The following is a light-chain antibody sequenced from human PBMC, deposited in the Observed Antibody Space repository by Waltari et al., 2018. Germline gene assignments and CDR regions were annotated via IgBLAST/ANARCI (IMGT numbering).Light chain of an antibody. CDR2: GAS. Sequence: EIVLTQSPSTLSLSAGERATLSCRASQSIYATYLAWYQQKPGQAPRLLIFGASIRGTGIPDKYSGRGSETDFTLTISRLDPEDSAVYYCQQYDTSPRTFGPGTKVEI. CDR3: QQYDTSPRT. CDR1: QSIYATY. J-gene: IGKJ1*01. V-gene: IGKV3-20*01.